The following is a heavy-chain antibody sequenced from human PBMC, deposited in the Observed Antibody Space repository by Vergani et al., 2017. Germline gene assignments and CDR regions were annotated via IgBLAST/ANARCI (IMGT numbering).Heavy chain of an antibody. J-gene: IGHJ5*02. CDR2: IYYSGST. Sequence: QLQLQESGPGLVKPSETLSLTCTVSGGSISSSSYYWGWIRQPPGKGLEWIGSIYYSGSTYYNPSLKSRVTISVDTSKNQFSLKLSSVTAADTAVYYCARQSGLEPPRPFDPWGQGTLVTVSS. CDR3: ARQSGLEPPRPFDP. D-gene: IGHD1-1*01. CDR1: GGSISSSSYY. V-gene: IGHV4-39*01.